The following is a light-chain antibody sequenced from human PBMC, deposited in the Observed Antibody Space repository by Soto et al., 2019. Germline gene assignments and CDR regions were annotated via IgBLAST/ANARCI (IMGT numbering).Light chain of an antibody. Sequence: EIVLTQSPGTLSLSPGERATLSCRASRNVNIRYLAWYQQKPGQAPSLLIYATSSRATGIPDRFSGSGSGTDFTLTISSLQAEDVAVYYCQQYYSIPSAFGQGTKVEIK. CDR2: ATS. V-gene: IGKV3-20*01. CDR3: QQYYSIPSA. J-gene: IGKJ1*01. CDR1: RNVNIRY.